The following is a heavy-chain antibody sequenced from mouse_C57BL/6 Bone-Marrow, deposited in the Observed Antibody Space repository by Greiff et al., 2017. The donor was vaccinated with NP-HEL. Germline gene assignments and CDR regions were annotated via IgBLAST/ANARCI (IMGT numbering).Heavy chain of an antibody. J-gene: IGHJ2*01. D-gene: IGHD1-1*01. Sequence: EVQLQQSVAELVRPGASVKLSCTASGFNIKNTYMHWVKQRPEQGLEWIGRIDPANGNTKYAPKFQGKATITADTSSNTAYLQLRSLTSEDTAIYYCETTVVATGYFDYWGQGTTLTVSS. CDR2: IDPANGNT. CDR1: GFNIKNTY. CDR3: ETTVVATGYFDY. V-gene: IGHV14-3*01.